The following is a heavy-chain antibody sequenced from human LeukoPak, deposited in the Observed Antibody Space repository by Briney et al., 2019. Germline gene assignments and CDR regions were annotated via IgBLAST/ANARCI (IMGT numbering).Heavy chain of an antibody. Sequence: SETLSLTCTVSSGSISNYYWSWIRQPPGRGLEWIAYMYDGGSTYYNPSLKSRVTISVDTSKNQFSLKLSSVTAADTAVYYCARTGYSYGLNWFDPWGQGTLVTVSS. V-gene: IGHV4-59*08. CDR2: MYDGGST. J-gene: IGHJ5*02. CDR1: SGSISNYY. D-gene: IGHD5-18*01. CDR3: ARTGYSYGLNWFDP.